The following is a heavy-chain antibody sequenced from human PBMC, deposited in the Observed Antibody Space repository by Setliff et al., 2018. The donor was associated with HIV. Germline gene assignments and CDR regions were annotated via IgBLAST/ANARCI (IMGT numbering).Heavy chain of an antibody. CDR2: ISAHNGNT. CDR3: ATAGIYIVASNWFDP. V-gene: IGHV1-18*01. D-gene: IGHD5-12*01. CDR1: GYTFTSYA. Sequence: ASVKVSCKASGYTFTSYAFNWVRQAPGQGLEWMGWISAHNGNTNYAQKVKGRVTMTTDTSTSTAYMELRRLRSDDTAVYYCATAGIYIVASNWFDPWGQGTLVTVSS. J-gene: IGHJ5*02.